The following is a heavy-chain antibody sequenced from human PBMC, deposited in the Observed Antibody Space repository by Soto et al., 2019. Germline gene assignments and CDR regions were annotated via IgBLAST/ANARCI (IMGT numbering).Heavy chain of an antibody. CDR2: IIPIFGTA. Sequence: SVKVSCKASGYTFTSYAMHWVRQAPGQGLEWMGGIIPIFGTANYAQKFQGRVTITADESTSTAYMELSSLRSEDTAVYYCARDYDYVWGSYRPRGAFDIWGQGTMVTVSS. V-gene: IGHV1-69*13. CDR3: ARDYDYVWGSYRPRGAFDI. J-gene: IGHJ3*02. D-gene: IGHD3-16*02. CDR1: GYTFTSYA.